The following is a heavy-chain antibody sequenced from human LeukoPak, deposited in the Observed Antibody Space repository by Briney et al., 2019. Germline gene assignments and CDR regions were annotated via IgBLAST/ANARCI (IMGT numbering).Heavy chain of an antibody. CDR1: GGSISSYY. V-gene: IGHV4-59*01. J-gene: IGHJ4*02. CDR3: ARSERGYYDSSGYYVY. Sequence: SETLSLTFTVSGGSISSYYWSWIRQPPGEGLEWIRHIYSTGSTNYNPSPTSRGTISVETSTNKFSLTLSSATTADAATAYCARSERGYYDSSGYYVYWGQGTLVTVSS. CDR2: IYSTGST. D-gene: IGHD3-22*01.